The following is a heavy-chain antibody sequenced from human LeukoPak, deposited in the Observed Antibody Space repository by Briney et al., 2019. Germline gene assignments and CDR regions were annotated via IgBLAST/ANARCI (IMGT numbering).Heavy chain of an antibody. V-gene: IGHV4-31*03. J-gene: IGHJ4*02. CDR2: IYYSGST. D-gene: IGHD3-22*01. CDR3: ARDPGGSSGYYPMSFDY. CDR1: GGSISRGDYY. Sequence: SETLSLTCTVSGGSISRGDYYWSWIRQHPGKGLEWIGYIYYSGSTYYNPSLKSRVTISVDTSKNQFSLKLSSVTAADTAVYYCARDPGGSSGYYPMSFDYWGQGTLVTVSS.